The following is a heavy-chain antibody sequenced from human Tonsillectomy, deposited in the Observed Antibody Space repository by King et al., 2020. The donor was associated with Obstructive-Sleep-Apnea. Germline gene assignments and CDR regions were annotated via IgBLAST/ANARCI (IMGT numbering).Heavy chain of an antibody. CDR3: ARELYGDYGVDY. Sequence: VQLVESGGGLVQPGGSLRLSCAASGFTRSRYGMHCVRPAPGKGLVWVSGITCDGTRTRNADSVMGRFTISRDNAKNTLYLQMNSLRAEDTAVYYCARELYGDYGVDYWGQGTLVTVSS. CDR1: GFTRSRYG. J-gene: IGHJ4*02. V-gene: IGHV3-74*01. D-gene: IGHD4-17*01. CDR2: ITCDGTRT.